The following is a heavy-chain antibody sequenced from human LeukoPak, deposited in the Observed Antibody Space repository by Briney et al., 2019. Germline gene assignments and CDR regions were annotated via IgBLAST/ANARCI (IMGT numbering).Heavy chain of an antibody. Sequence: SETLSLTCTVSGGSLSSYYWSWIRQPPGKGLEWIGEINHSGSTNYNPSLKSQVTISVDTSKNQFSLKLSSVTAADTAVYYCARGLVSLWFGETYIYLYDFDYWGQGTLVAVSS. D-gene: IGHD3-10*01. CDR3: ARGLVSLWFGETYIYLYDFDY. J-gene: IGHJ4*01. V-gene: IGHV4-34*01. CDR1: GGSLSSYY. CDR2: INHSGST.